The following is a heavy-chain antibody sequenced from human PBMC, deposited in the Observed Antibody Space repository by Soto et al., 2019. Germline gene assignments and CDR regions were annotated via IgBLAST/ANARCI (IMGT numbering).Heavy chain of an antibody. CDR3: AHYVYYSGSGDYDY. J-gene: IGHJ4*02. CDR2: IYWDDDK. Sequence: QITLKASGPTLVKPTQTLTLTCTFSGFSLSTSGVGVGWIRQPPGKALEWLALIYWDDDKRYSPSLKSRLTITKDPSKNQVGLTVTNMDPVDTAAYYGAHYVYYSGSGDYDYWGQGTLGTVSS. D-gene: IGHD3-10*01. V-gene: IGHV2-5*02. CDR1: GFSLSTSGVG.